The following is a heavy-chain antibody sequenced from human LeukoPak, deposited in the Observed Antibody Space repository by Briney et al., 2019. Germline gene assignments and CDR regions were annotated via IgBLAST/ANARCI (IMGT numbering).Heavy chain of an antibody. CDR2: INHSGST. J-gene: IGHJ5*02. CDR3: ARGGGYNPFNWFDP. Sequence: PSETLSLTCAVYGGSFSGYYWSWIRQPPGKGLEWIGEINHSGSTNYNPSLKSRVTISVDTSKNQFSLKLSSVTAADTAVYYCARGGGYNPFNWFDPWGQGTLVTISS. V-gene: IGHV4-34*01. D-gene: IGHD5-18*01. CDR1: GGSFSGYY.